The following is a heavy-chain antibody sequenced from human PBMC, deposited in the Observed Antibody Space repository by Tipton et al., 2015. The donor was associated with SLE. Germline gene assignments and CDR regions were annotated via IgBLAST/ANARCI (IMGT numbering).Heavy chain of an antibody. D-gene: IGHD6-13*01. CDR1: GFSFSPYN. CDR2: TTGSGDM. CDR3: ARGELGQQLAFYYFYYMDV. Sequence: SLRLSCVASGFSFSPYNINWVRQAPGKGLEWVSSTTGSGDMNYADSVKGRFTISRDNAKNSLYLQMNSPRVEDTAVYYCARGELGQQLAFYYFYYMDVWGKGTTVTVSS. J-gene: IGHJ6*03. V-gene: IGHV3-69-1*01.